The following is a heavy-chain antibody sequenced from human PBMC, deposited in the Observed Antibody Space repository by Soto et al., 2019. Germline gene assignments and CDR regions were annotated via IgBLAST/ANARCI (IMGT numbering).Heavy chain of an antibody. Sequence: GASVKVSCKASGYTFTSYYKHWVRQAPGQGLEWMGIINPSGGSTSYAQKFQGRVTMTRDTSTSTVYMELSSLRSGDTAVYYCAREGYSYGGSDGMDVWGHGTTVTHSS. D-gene: IGHD5-18*01. V-gene: IGHV1-46*01. CDR1: GYTFTSYY. CDR3: AREGYSYGGSDGMDV. CDR2: INPSGGST. J-gene: IGHJ6*02.